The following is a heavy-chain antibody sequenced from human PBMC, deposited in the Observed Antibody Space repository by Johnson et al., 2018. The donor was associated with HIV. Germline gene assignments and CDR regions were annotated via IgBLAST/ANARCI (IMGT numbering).Heavy chain of an antibody. D-gene: IGHD3-10*01. Sequence: QMLLVQSGGDVVQPGGSLRLSCAASGFTFSSFGMHWVRQAPGTALKWVAVIRYDGSNKYYAASVKGRFTISRDNSKNTLYLQMNSLRAEDTAIYYCAKTSAAFDIWGQGTMVTVSS. CDR2: IRYDGSNK. J-gene: IGHJ3*02. V-gene: IGHV3-33*08. CDR1: GFTFSSFG. CDR3: AKTSAAFDI.